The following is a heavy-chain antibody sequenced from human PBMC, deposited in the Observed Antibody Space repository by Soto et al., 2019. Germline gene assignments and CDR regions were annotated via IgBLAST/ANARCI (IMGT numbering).Heavy chain of an antibody. CDR3: ARDRGAVTGQYFDY. Sequence: GGSLRLSCAASGFTFSAVYMSWIRQAPNKGLEYISYISSSGTSANYADSVKGRFTISRDNAKNSLYLQMNSLRAEDTAVYYCARDRGAVTGQYFDYWGQGALVTSPQ. J-gene: IGHJ4*02. D-gene: IGHD6-19*01. V-gene: IGHV3-11*05. CDR1: GFTFSAVY. CDR2: ISSSGTSA.